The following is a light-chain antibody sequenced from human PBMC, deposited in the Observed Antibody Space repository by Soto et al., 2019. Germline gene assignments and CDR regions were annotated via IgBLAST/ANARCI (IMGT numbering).Light chain of an antibody. J-gene: IGKJ3*01. CDR2: DVF. V-gene: IGKV3-11*01. CDR3: QHRSSWPFT. Sequence: EIVLTQSPATLSLSPGERATLSCRASETVNSYLAWYQQKPGQAPRLLIYDVFKRATGIPARFSGSGSGTAFTLAISSLEPDDFAVYYCQHRSSWPFTFGPGTKVEIK. CDR1: ETVNSY.